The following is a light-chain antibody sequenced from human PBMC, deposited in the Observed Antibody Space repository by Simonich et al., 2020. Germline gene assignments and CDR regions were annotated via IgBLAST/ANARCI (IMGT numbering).Light chain of an antibody. Sequence: QSALTQPASVSGSPGQSIPISCTGTSSDVGSYNLVSWYPHHPGKAPKIKIYEGSKRPSGVSKCFSGSKAGNTASLTISGLQAEDEADYYCCSYAGSVVFGGGTKLTVL. V-gene: IGLV2-23*01. J-gene: IGLJ2*01. CDR2: EGS. CDR1: SSDVGSYNL. CDR3: CSYAGSVV.